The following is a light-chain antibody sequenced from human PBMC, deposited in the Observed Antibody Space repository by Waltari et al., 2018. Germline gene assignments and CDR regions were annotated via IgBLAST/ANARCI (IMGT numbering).Light chain of an antibody. CDR2: DSD. J-gene: IGLJ2*01. V-gene: IGLV1-47*01. CDR3: AAWDDSRSVV. CDR1: SPNTGNNH. Sequence: QSLLTQSPSASGTPGQRVSISCSGRSPNTGNNHVYWYQHFPGTAPRLLIYDSDRRPSGVPERFSASKSGTSASLAISGLRSEDEADYYCAAWDDSRSVVFGGGTRLTVL.